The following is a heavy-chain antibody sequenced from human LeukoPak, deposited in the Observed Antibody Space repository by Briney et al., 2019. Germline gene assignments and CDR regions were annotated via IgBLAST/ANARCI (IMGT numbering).Heavy chain of an antibody. CDR2: INGDGSST. Sequence: PGGSLRLSCAASGFTFDDYGMSWVRQAPGKGLVWVSRINGDGSSTNYADSVKGRFTISRDNAKNTLYLQMNSLRAEDAAMYFCAGSLGYSYGSYHWGQGILVTVSS. V-gene: IGHV3-74*01. D-gene: IGHD5-18*01. CDR1: GFTFDDYG. CDR3: AGSLGYSYGSYH. J-gene: IGHJ1*01.